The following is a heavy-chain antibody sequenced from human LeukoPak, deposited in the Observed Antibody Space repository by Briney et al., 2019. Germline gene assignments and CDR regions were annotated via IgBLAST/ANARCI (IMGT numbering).Heavy chain of an antibody. CDR1: GFTFSSYG. V-gene: IGHV3-30*18. Sequence: GRSLRLSCAASGFTFSSYGMHWVRQAPGKGLEWVAVISCDGSNKYYADSVKGRFTISRDNSKNTLYLQMNSLRAEDTAVYYCAKDMGYSYGYYYYGMDVWGQGTTVTVSS. CDR2: ISCDGSNK. D-gene: IGHD5-18*01. CDR3: AKDMGYSYGYYYYGMDV. J-gene: IGHJ6*02.